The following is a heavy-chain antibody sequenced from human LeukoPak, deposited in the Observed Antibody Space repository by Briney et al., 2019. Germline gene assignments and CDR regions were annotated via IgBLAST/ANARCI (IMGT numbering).Heavy chain of an antibody. J-gene: IGHJ4*02. CDR3: AKDSPAEIVGGSDAFDC. CDR2: IQYDGTNK. D-gene: IGHD2-21*01. V-gene: IGHV3-30*02. CDR1: GFFFNNYG. Sequence: GSLRLSCAASGFFFNNYGMHWVRQAPGKGLEWVAFIQYDGTNKYYADSVKGRFTISRDNSRNTVFLHMNTLRTEDTAVYYCAKDSPAEIVGGSDAFDCWGQGTQVTVSS.